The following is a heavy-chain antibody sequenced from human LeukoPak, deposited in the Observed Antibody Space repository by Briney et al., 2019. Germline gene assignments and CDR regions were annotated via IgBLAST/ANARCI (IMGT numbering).Heavy chain of an antibody. J-gene: IGHJ4*02. Sequence: GGSLRLSCAASGFNFRNAWMNWVRQAPGKGLEWVSYIDRGSSTIYYADSVKGRFTISRDNAKNSLYLQMNSLRDEDTAVYYCARGAGVTANPLLDYWGQGTLVTVSS. V-gene: IGHV3-48*02. D-gene: IGHD2-21*02. CDR1: GFNFRNAW. CDR2: IDRGSSTI. CDR3: ARGAGVTANPLLDY.